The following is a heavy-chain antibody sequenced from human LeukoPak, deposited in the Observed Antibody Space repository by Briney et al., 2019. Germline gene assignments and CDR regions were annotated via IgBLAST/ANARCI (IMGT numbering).Heavy chain of an antibody. V-gene: IGHV1-2*02. D-gene: IGHD6-13*01. CDR3: AREYGSWYFDY. Sequence: ASAKVSCKASGYTFTGYYMHWVRQAPGQGLEWMGWINPNSGGTNYAQKFQGRVTMTRDASISTAYMELSRPRSDDTAVYYCAREYGSWYFDYWGQGTLVTVSS. J-gene: IGHJ4*02. CDR1: GYTFTGYY. CDR2: INPNSGGT.